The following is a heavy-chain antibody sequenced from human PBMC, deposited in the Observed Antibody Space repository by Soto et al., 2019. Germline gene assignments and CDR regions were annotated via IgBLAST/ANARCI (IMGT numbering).Heavy chain of an antibody. V-gene: IGHV2-26*01. D-gene: IGHD4-4*01. J-gene: IGHJ6*03. CDR3: ARTTVSGAYYYYYMDV. CDR2: IFSNDEK. CDR1: GFSLSNARMG. Sequence: SGPTLVNPTETLTLTCTVSGFSLSNARMGVSWIRQPPGKALEWLAHIFSNDEKSYSTSLKSRLTISKDTSKSQVVLTMTNMDPVDTATYYCARTTVSGAYYYYYMDVWGKGTTVTVSS.